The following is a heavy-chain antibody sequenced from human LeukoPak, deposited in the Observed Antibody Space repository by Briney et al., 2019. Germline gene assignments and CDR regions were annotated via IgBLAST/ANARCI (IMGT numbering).Heavy chain of an antibody. J-gene: IGHJ3*02. V-gene: IGHV4-31*03. Sequence: SETLSLTCTVSGGSISSGGYYWSWIRQHPGKGLEWIGYIYYSGSTYYNPSLKSRVTTSVDTSKNQFSLKLSSVTAADTAVYYCAREGTDCTNGVCYHPGAFDIWGQGTMVTVSS. D-gene: IGHD2-8*01. CDR2: IYYSGST. CDR3: AREGTDCTNGVCYHPGAFDI. CDR1: GGSISSGGYY.